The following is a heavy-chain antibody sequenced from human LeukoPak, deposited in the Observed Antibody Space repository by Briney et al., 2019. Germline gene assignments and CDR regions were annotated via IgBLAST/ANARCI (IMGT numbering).Heavy chain of an antibody. Sequence: GGSLRLSCAASGFTFSSYFIHWVRQGPGKALVWVSRIGSDGSSASSADSVKGRFTISRDNSKNTVYLQMNSLRVEDTAIYYCAKGRSSWSTTDFDIWGQGTMVTVSS. D-gene: IGHD6-13*01. CDR1: GFTFSSYF. CDR3: AKGRSSWSTTDFDI. J-gene: IGHJ3*02. V-gene: IGHV3-74*01. CDR2: IGSDGSSA.